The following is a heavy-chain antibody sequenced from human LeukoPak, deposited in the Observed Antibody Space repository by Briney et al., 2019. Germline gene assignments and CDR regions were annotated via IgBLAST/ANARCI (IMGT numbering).Heavy chain of an antibody. J-gene: IGHJ5*01. CDR1: GGTFSSYA. CDR3: ARAPRKAAAYESWFDC. D-gene: IGHD6-13*01. V-gene: IGHV1-69*05. Sequence: SVKVSREASGGTFSSYAISWVRQAPGQGLEWMGGIIPIFGTANYAQKFQGRDTITTDEYTSTAYMELSSLRSEHTAVYYCARAPRKAAAYESWFDCWGQGALVTVSS. CDR2: IIPIFGTA.